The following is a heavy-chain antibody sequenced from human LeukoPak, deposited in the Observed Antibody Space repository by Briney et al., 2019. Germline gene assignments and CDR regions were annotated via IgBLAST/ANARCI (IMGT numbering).Heavy chain of an antibody. V-gene: IGHV3-9*01. Sequence: GRFLRLSCAASGFTYDDYAMFWVRQAPGKGLEWVSGISWDSYNIGYAASVKGRFTISRDNAKNSLYLQMNSLRPEDTASYYCARGNRDSSGFYFYYGMDVWGQGTTVTVSS. CDR2: ISWDSYNI. D-gene: IGHD3-22*01. CDR1: GFTYDDYA. J-gene: IGHJ6*02. CDR3: ARGNRDSSGFYFYYGMDV.